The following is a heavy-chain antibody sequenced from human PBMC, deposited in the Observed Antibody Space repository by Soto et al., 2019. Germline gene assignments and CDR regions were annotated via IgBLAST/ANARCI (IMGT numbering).Heavy chain of an antibody. Sequence: DVQVVESGGDLVNPGGSLRLSCAASGFIFSHAWMNWVRQAPGKGLEWVGRVRNKGDGGTADYSAPVRGRFSISRDDSKNTMYVKMDRLKNEVKAVYYCNTDVSVGCSGGSCRNAFAIWGQGTMVTASS. CDR1: GFIFSHAW. V-gene: IGHV3-15*07. CDR3: NTDVSVGCSGGSCRNAFAI. CDR2: VRNKGDGGTA. D-gene: IGHD2-15*01. J-gene: IGHJ3*02.